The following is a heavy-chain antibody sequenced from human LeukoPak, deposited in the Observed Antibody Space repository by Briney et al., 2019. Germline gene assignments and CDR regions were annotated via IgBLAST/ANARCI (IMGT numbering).Heavy chain of an antibody. Sequence: VSSVKVSYKASGCTFSSYAISWVRQAPGQGLKWMEGIIPIFGTANYGQKFKGRVTITADESTSTAYMELSSLRSEDTAVYYCARTYYYGSGSTSYYFDYWGQGTLVTVSS. CDR2: IIPIFGTA. CDR1: GCTFSSYA. V-gene: IGHV1-69*13. J-gene: IGHJ4*02. CDR3: ARTYYYGSGSTSYYFDY. D-gene: IGHD3-10*01.